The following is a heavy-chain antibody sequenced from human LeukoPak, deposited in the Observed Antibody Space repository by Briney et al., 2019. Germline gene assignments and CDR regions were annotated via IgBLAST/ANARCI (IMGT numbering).Heavy chain of an antibody. CDR2: IKIKTDGGTT. CDR3: TTVTVCTGSSCPGAFNY. Sequence: PGGSLRLSCVASEVTFSNTWMNWVRQAPGKGLEWVGRIKIKTDGGTTDYAAPVKGRFTILRDDSKNTVYLQMNSLKTEDTAVYFCTTVTVCTGSSCPGAFNYWGQGTLVTVSS. CDR1: EVTFSNTW. V-gene: IGHV3-15*01. J-gene: IGHJ4*02. D-gene: IGHD2-15*01.